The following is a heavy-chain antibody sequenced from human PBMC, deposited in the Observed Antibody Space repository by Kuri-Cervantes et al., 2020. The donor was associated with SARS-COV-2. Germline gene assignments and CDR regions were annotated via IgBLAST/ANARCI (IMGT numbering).Heavy chain of an antibody. V-gene: IGHV1-69*13. Sequence: SVKVSCKASGGTFSSYSVNWVRQAPGQGLEWMGRIIPTFDTATYAQKFQGRVIFTADESSSTAYIEVNSLASEDTAVYFCARSQGYCTANSCSWNWFDPWGQGTQVTVSS. CDR1: GGTFSSYS. D-gene: IGHD2-8*02. CDR2: IIPTFDTA. CDR3: ARSQGYCTANSCSWNWFDP. J-gene: IGHJ5*02.